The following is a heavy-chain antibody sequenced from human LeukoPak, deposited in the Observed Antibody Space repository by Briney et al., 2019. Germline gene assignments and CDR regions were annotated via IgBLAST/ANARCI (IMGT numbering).Heavy chain of an antibody. Sequence: SVKVSCKASGGTFSSYAISWVRRAPRQGLEWMGGIIPIFGTANYAQKFQGRVTITADESTSTAYMELSSLRSEDTAVYYCASEIAAAGTRWFDPWGQGTLVTVSS. V-gene: IGHV1-69*13. CDR1: GGTFSSYA. CDR2: IIPIFGTA. CDR3: ASEIAAAGTRWFDP. D-gene: IGHD6-13*01. J-gene: IGHJ5*02.